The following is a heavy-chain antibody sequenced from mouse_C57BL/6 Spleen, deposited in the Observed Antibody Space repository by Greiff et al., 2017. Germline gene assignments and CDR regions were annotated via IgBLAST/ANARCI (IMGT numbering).Heavy chain of an antibody. Sequence: VQLQQPGAELVKPGASVKLSCKASGYTFTSYWMHWVKQRPGRGLEWIGRIDPSSGGTKYNEKFKSKATLTVDTPSSAAYMQLSSLTSEDSAVYYCARSTTVVAPWAYWGQGTLVTVSA. J-gene: IGHJ3*01. CDR2: IDPSSGGT. V-gene: IGHV1-72*01. CDR3: ARSTTVVAPWAY. D-gene: IGHD1-1*01. CDR1: GYTFTSYW.